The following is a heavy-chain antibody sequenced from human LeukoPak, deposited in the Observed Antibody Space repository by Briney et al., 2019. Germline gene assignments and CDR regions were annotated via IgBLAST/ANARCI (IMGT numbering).Heavy chain of an antibody. Sequence: SETLSLTCAVYGGSFSGYYWSWIRQPPGKGLEWIGEINHSGSTNYNPSLKSRVTISVDTSRNQFSLKLSSVTAADTAVYYCARGRVWFDPWGQGTLVTVSS. CDR3: ARGRVWFDP. CDR2: INHSGST. CDR1: GGSFSGYY. V-gene: IGHV4-34*01. J-gene: IGHJ5*02.